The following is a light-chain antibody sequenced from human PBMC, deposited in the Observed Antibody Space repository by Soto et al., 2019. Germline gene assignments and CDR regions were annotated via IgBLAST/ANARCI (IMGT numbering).Light chain of an antibody. V-gene: IGKV3-20*01. Sequence: IVLTQSPGTLPSSPGERATLSCRTSQSVSSSYLAWHQKKPGQAPRLLIYGASSRATGIPDRFSGSGSGTDFNLTISSLEPEDFAVYYCQHYGSALFTFGPGTKVDVK. CDR3: QHYGSALFT. CDR1: QSVSSSY. J-gene: IGKJ3*01. CDR2: GAS.